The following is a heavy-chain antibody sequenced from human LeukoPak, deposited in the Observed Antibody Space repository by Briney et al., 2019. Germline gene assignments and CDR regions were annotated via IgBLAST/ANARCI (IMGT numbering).Heavy chain of an antibody. J-gene: IGHJ5*02. CDR2: INHSGST. Sequence: SETLSLTCAVYGGSFSGYYWSWVRQPPGKGLEWVGGINHSGSTNYNPSLKSRVTISVDTSKNQFSLKLRSVTAADTAVYYCARGGSIFGVVIRRNWFDPWGQGTLVTVSS. D-gene: IGHD3-3*01. CDR3: ARGGSIFGVVIRRNWFDP. CDR1: GGSFSGYY. V-gene: IGHV4-34*01.